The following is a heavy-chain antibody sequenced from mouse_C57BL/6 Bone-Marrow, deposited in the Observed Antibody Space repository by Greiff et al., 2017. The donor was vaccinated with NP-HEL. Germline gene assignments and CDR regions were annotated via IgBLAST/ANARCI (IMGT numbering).Heavy chain of an antibody. Sequence: EVKLEESGEGLVKPGGSLKLSCAASGFTFSSYAMSWVRQTPEKRLEWVAYISSCGDYIYYADTVKVRFTISRDNARNTLYLQMSSLKSEDTAMYYCTRDKDYGSSYLYWYFDVWGTGTTVTVSS. CDR3: TRDKDYGSSYLYWYFDV. CDR2: ISSCGDYI. V-gene: IGHV5-9-1*02. D-gene: IGHD1-1*01. CDR1: GFTFSSYA. J-gene: IGHJ1*03.